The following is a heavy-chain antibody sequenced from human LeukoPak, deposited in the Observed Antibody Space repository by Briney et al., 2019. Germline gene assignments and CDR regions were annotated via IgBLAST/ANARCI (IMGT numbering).Heavy chain of an antibody. J-gene: IGHJ4*02. CDR2: ASPDDSNA. CDR1: GYTFTNYW. CDR3: ARFNNRDADY. Sequence: GESLKISCRGSGYTFTNYWIGWVRQMPGKGLEWMGVASPDDSNAKYSPSFQGQVTISADKSINTAYLQWSSLKASDTAMYYCARFNNRDADYWGQGTLVTVSS. D-gene: IGHD1-20*01. V-gene: IGHV5-51*01.